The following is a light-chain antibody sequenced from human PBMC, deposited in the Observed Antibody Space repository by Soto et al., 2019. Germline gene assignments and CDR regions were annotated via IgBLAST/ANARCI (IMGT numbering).Light chain of an antibody. V-gene: IGKV3-15*01. Sequence: IVCPPSHGTPALSPRERAAPSCRASQSVSRSYLAWYQQKPGQAPRLLIYGASTRATGIPARFSGSGSGTEFTLTISSLQSEDFAVYYCQQYNKWPQTFGQGTKVDIK. J-gene: IGKJ1*01. CDR1: QSVSRSY. CDR2: GAS. CDR3: QQYNKWPQT.